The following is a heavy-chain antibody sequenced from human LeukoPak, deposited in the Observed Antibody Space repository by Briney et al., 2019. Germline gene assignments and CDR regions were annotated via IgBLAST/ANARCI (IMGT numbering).Heavy chain of an antibody. CDR3: ARGKNYYGSGSYYNAKPRPLNWFDP. CDR2: INHSGST. V-gene: IGHV4-34*01. CDR1: GFTFDDYG. J-gene: IGHJ5*02. Sequence: GSLRLSCAASGFTFDDYGMSWVRQAPGKGLEWIGEINHSGSTNYNPSLKSRVTISVDTSKNQFSLKLSSVTAADTAVYYCARGKNYYGSGSYYNAKPRPLNWFDPWGQGALVTVSS. D-gene: IGHD3-10*01.